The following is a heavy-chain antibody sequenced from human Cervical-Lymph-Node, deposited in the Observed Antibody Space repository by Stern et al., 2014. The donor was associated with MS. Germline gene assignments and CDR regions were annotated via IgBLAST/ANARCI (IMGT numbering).Heavy chain of an antibody. J-gene: IGHJ4*02. D-gene: IGHD3-10*01. CDR2: ISPYTGDT. V-gene: IGHV1-18*04. CDR1: GYTFSNFG. CDR3: ARRFGELYLGFFDA. Sequence: QVQLVQSGAEVKKPGAAVKVSCKASGYTFSNFGIAWLRQAPGQGLEWMGWISPYTGDTNYAQKVQDRVTLTTATLTSTAYMELRSLTSDDTAVYYCARRFGELYLGFFDAWGQGALVTVSS.